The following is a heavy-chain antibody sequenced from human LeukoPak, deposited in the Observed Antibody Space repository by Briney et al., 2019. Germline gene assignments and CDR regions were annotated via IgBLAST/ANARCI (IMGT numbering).Heavy chain of an antibody. CDR3: AKSDHGFWYFDL. D-gene: IGHD1-14*01. Sequence: GGSLRLSCAASGLTFSSYAMSWVRQAPGKGLEWVSAISGSGGSTYYADSVKGRFTISRDNSKNTLYLQMNSLRAEDTAVYYCAKSDHGFWYFDLWGRGTLVTVSS. CDR2: ISGSGGST. J-gene: IGHJ2*01. V-gene: IGHV3-23*01. CDR1: GLTFSSYA.